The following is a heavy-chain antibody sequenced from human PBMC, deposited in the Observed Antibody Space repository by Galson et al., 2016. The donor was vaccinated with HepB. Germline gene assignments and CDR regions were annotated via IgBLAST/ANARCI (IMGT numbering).Heavy chain of an antibody. CDR1: GFTFNNYA. V-gene: IGHV3-23*01. D-gene: IGHD5-12*01. CDR2: ISGSGGSI. CDR3: AKDQDNSGVFYFDH. Sequence: SLRLSCAASGFTFNNYAMSWVRQAPGKGLEWVSTISGSGGSIYYADSVKGRFTISGDNSKNTLYLQLNTLRADDTAVYYCAKDQDNSGVFYFDHWGRGTLVIVSS. J-gene: IGHJ4*02.